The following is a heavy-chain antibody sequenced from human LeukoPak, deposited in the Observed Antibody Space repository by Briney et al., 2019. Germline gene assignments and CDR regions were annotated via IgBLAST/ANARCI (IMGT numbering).Heavy chain of an antibody. V-gene: IGHV3-21*01. CDR1: GFTFSSYS. CDR2: ISSSSSYI. D-gene: IGHD5-18*01. Sequence: GGSLRLSCAASGFTFSSYSMNWVRQAPGKGLEWVSSISSSSSYIYYADSAKGRLTISRDNAKNSLYLQMNSLRAEDTAVYYCARVAGYSYGYVSDYWGQGTLVTVSS. J-gene: IGHJ4*02. CDR3: ARVAGYSYGYVSDY.